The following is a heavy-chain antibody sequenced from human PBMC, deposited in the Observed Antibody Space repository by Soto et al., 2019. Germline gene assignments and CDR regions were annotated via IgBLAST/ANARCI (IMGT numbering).Heavy chain of an antibody. CDR3: ARNILGGTTDY. V-gene: IGHV1-3*01. J-gene: IGHJ4*02. D-gene: IGHD1-7*01. Sequence: ASVKVSCQASGYSFSTHAMHWVRQAPGQGLEWVGWINSVNDHTIYSEKFQGRVTITSDTSATTAYMELSSLTSEDTAIYYCARNILGGTTDYWGQGTLVTVSS. CDR2: INSVNDHT. CDR1: GYSFSTHA.